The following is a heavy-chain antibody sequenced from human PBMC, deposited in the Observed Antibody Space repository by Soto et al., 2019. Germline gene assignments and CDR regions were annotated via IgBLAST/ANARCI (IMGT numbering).Heavy chain of an antibody. CDR2: ISGSGGST. CDR1: GFTFSSYA. Sequence: GSLRLSCAASGFTFSSYAMSWVRQAPGKGLEWVSAISGSGGSTYYADSVKGRFTISRDNSKNTLYLQMNSLRAEDTAVYYCAKDAGDIVVVVAATPHYFDYWGQGTLVTVSS. D-gene: IGHD2-15*01. V-gene: IGHV3-23*01. J-gene: IGHJ4*02. CDR3: AKDAGDIVVVVAATPHYFDY.